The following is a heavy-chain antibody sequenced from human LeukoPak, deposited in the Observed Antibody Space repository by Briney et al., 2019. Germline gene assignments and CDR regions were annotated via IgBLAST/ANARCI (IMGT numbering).Heavy chain of an antibody. D-gene: IGHD3-22*01. V-gene: IGHV1-69*02. J-gene: IGHJ4*02. CDR2: IIPILGIA. CDR3: ASSSSGNFDY. Sequence: RASVTVSCKASGGTFSSYTISWVRQAPGQGLEWMGRIIPILGIANYAQQFQGRVKITTDKSTSTAYMELSSLRSEDTAVYYCASSSSGNFDYWGQGTLVTVSS. CDR1: GGTFSSYT.